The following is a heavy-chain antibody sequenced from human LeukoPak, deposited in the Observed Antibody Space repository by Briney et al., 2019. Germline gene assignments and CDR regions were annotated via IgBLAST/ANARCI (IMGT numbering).Heavy chain of an antibody. V-gene: IGHV4-61*02. CDR2: IYTSGST. J-gene: IGHJ4*02. CDR1: GGSISSGSYY. D-gene: IGHD3-22*01. CDR3: ARASYYYDSSGYGRWGYFDY. Sequence: SETLSLTRTVSGGSISSGSYYWSWIRQPAGKGLEWIGRIYTSGSTNYNPSLKSRVTISVDTSKNQFSLKLSSVTAADTAVYYCARASYYYDSSGYGRWGYFDYWGQGTLVTVSS.